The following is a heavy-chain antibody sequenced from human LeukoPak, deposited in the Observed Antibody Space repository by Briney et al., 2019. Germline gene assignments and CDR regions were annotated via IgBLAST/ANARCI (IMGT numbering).Heavy chain of an antibody. Sequence: GGSLRLSCAASGFTFSNYVMSWVRQAPGKGLEWVSGISGSGGSIYYAHSVKGRFTITRDSSKNTLNLQMNSLRAEDTAVYYCAKHGDTAMWLDYWGQGTLVTVSS. CDR2: ISGSGGSI. V-gene: IGHV3-23*01. J-gene: IGHJ4*02. CDR1: GFTFSNYV. D-gene: IGHD5-18*01. CDR3: AKHGDTAMWLDY.